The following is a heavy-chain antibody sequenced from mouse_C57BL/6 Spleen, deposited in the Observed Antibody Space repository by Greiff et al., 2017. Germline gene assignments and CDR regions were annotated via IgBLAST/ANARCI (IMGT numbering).Heavy chain of an antibody. CDR3: TRKYDYDRDCYWYFDV. CDR1: GYTFTDYE. Sequence: VQLQQSGAELVRPGASVTLSCKASGYTFTDYEMHWVKQTPVHGLEWIGAIDPETGGTAYNQKFKGKAILTADKSSSTAYMKLRSLTSEDSAVYYCTRKYDYDRDCYWYFDVWGKGTTVTVSS. J-gene: IGHJ1*03. D-gene: IGHD2-4*01. V-gene: IGHV1-15*01. CDR2: IDPETGGT.